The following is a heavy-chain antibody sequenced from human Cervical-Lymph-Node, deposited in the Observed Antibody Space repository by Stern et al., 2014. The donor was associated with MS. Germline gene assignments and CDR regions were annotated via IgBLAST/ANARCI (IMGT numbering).Heavy chain of an antibody. D-gene: IGHD1-1*01. CDR2: IYPGDSET. CDR3: ARRGHGYMGIDY. CDR1: GYRFTNYW. Sequence: EEQLVESGAEVKKPGESLRISCEVSGYRFTNYWIGWVRQMPGKGLEWMGIIYPGDSETRYSPSFQGQVTISVDKSNTTTSLQWSSLKASDTAIYYCARRGHGYMGIDYWGQGALVTVSS. V-gene: IGHV5-51*03. J-gene: IGHJ4*02.